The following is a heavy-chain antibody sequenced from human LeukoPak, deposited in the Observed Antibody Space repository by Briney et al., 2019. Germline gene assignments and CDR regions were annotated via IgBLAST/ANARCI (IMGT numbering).Heavy chain of an antibody. CDR3: AKDRGIAVAGRSRMLYYFDY. CDR1: GFTFSSYG. D-gene: IGHD6-13*01. V-gene: IGHV3-30*02. J-gene: IGHJ4*02. Sequence: GGSLRLSCAASGFTFSSYGMHWVRQAPGKGLGWVSLIWFDGSTKYYADSVKGRFTISRDNSKNTLYLQMNRLRAEDTAVYYCAKDRGIAVAGRSRMLYYFDYWGQGTRANVSS. CDR2: IWFDGSTK.